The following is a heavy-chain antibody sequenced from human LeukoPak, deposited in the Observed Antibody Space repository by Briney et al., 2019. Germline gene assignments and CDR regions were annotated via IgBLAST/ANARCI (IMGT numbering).Heavy chain of an antibody. D-gene: IGHD6-13*01. V-gene: IGHV3-74*01. CDR2: ISPDATTI. CDR1: GFAFSSKW. CDR3: VRGQATAWGLDY. J-gene: IGHJ4*02. Sequence: GGSLTLSCAASGFAFSSKWMHWVRQAPGKGLVWVSHISPDATTITYAAFVKGRFTISTDNAKNTLYLQMNSLRAEDTALYYCVRGQATAWGLDYWGQGTLVTVSS.